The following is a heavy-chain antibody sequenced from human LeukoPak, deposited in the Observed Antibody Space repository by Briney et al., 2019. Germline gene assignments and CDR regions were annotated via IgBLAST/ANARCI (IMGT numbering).Heavy chain of an antibody. V-gene: IGHV3-23*01. J-gene: IGHJ4*02. Sequence: GGSLRLSCAVSGFTFSSYDMSWVRRAPGKGLEWVSAISGSGGSTYYADCVKGGFTISRDNSKNTLYLQMNILRAEDTAVYYCANRADSSSEIHYFDYWGQGTLVTVSS. CDR1: GFTFSSYD. CDR2: ISGSGGST. CDR3: ANRADSSSEIHYFDY. D-gene: IGHD6-13*01.